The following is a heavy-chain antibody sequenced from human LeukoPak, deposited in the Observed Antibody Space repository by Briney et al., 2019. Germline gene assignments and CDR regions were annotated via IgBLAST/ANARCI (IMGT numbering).Heavy chain of an antibody. Sequence: PSETLSLTCTVSGGSISSSSYYWGWLRQPPGKGLEWIGRMYVSGTTNYNPSLRSRVTMSIDSSNNQFSLRLGSVTAADTAVYYCARENYYDSSGYSEGMDVWGQGTTVTVS. CDR1: GGSISSSSYY. V-gene: IGHV4-39*07. CDR3: ARENYYDSSGYSEGMDV. J-gene: IGHJ6*02. D-gene: IGHD3-22*01. CDR2: MYVSGTT.